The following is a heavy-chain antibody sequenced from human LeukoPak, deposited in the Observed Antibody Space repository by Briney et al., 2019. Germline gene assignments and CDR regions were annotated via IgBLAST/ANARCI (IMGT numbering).Heavy chain of an antibody. CDR3: ARGDRIAARYYYYYMDV. CDR1: GGSISSSSYY. D-gene: IGHD6-6*01. CDR2: IYYSGST. Sequence: SEPLSLPCTVSGGSISSSSYYWGWIRQPPGKGLEWIGNIYYSGSTYYNPSVKSRDTISIDTSKNQFSLKLSPVTAADTAVYYCARGDRIAARYYYYYMDVWGKGTTLTVSS. J-gene: IGHJ6*03. V-gene: IGHV4-39*01.